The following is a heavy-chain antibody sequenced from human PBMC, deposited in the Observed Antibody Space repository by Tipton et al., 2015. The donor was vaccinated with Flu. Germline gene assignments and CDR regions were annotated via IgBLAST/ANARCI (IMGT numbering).Heavy chain of an antibody. CDR1: GFTFSNYE. CDR3: ARDPYCANGICYRRYFFDY. D-gene: IGHD2-8*01. V-gene: IGHV3-48*03. CDR2: ISSSGYTL. J-gene: IGHJ4*02. Sequence: SLRLSCAASGFTFSNYEMNWVRQVPGKGLEWVAYISSSGYTLYYADSVKGRFTISRDNAKNSLYLQMNSLRAEDTAVYYCARDPYCANGICYRRYFFDYWGQGTLLTVSS.